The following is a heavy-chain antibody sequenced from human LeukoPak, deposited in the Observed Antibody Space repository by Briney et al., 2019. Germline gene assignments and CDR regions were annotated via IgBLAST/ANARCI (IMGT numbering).Heavy chain of an antibody. CDR1: GYTFTSYD. CDR3: ARGDIVVVPAANAGGNWFDP. Sequence: ASVKVSFTASGYTFTSYDINWVRPAAGQGLEWMGWMNPNSGNTGYAQKFQGRVTMTRNTSISTAYMELSSLRSEDTAVYYCARGDIVVVPAANAGGNWFDPWGQGTLVTVSS. CDR2: MNPNSGNT. V-gene: IGHV1-8*01. J-gene: IGHJ5*02. D-gene: IGHD2-2*01.